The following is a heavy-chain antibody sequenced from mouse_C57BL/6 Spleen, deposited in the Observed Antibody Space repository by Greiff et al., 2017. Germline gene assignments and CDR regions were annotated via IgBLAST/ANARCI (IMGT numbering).Heavy chain of an antibody. CDR2: INPNNGGT. V-gene: IGHV1-26*01. J-gene: IGHJ2*01. D-gene: IGHD4-1*01. CDR3: AREDWFDY. CDR1: GYTFTDYY. Sequence: EVQLQQSGPELVKPGASVKISCKASGYTFTDYYMNWVKQSHGKSLEWIGDINPNNGGTSYNQKFKGKATLTVDKSSSTAYMELRSLTSEDSAVYYGAREDWFDYWGQGTTLTVSS.